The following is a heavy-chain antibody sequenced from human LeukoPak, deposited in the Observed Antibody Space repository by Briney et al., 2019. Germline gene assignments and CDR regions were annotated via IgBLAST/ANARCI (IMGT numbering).Heavy chain of an antibody. Sequence: GASVKVSCKASGGTFSSYTISWVRQAPGQGLEWMGRIIPILGIANYAQKFQGRVTITADKSTSTAYMELSSLRSEGTAVYYCARELGYCSSTSCYSSRWFDPWGQGTLVTVSS. D-gene: IGHD2-2*02. V-gene: IGHV1-69*04. J-gene: IGHJ5*02. CDR3: ARELGYCSSTSCYSSRWFDP. CDR2: IIPILGIA. CDR1: GGTFSSYT.